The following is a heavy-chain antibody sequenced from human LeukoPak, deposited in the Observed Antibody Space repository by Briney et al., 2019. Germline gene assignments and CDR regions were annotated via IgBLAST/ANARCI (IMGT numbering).Heavy chain of an antibody. Sequence: SVTVSFKGSGGTFINYSFSWVGQAPGQGVGLVGGVIPIFGTANYAQKFQGRVTITADESTSTAYMELSSLRSEDTAVYYCARGRSGGIAVYYYYMDVWGKGTTVTVSS. J-gene: IGHJ6*03. CDR1: GGTFINYS. CDR3: ARGRSGGIAVYYYYMDV. D-gene: IGHD6-19*01. V-gene: IGHV1-69*01. CDR2: VIPIFGTA.